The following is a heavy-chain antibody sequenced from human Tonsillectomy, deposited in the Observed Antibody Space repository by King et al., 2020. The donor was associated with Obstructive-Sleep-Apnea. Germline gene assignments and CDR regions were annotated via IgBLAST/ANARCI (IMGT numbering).Heavy chain of an antibody. Sequence: QLQESGPGLVKPSETLSLTCTVSGGSINSYYWSWIRQTPGKGLEWIGYISYSGSTNYNPSLKSRVTISVDTSKNQFPLKLSSVTAADTAVYYCARDRVGRDGYNRFDYWGQGTLVTVSS. J-gene: IGHJ4*02. CDR1: GGSINSYY. CDR3: ARDRVGRDGYNRFDY. D-gene: IGHD5-24*01. CDR2: ISYSGST. V-gene: IGHV4-59*01.